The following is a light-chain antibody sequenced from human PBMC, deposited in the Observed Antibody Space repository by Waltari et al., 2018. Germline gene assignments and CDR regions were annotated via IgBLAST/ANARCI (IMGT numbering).Light chain of an antibody. CDR1: GSNTGSNI. V-gene: IGLV1-44*01. Sequence: QSVLTQPPSASGTPGQRVTIPCSGSGSNTGSNIVNWYQQFPGTAPKLLLFNNSQRPAGVPDRFSGSKSGTSAALAISGLQSEDEAHYYCAAWDDSLHGPVFGGGTKLTVL. CDR2: NNS. J-gene: IGLJ3*02. CDR3: AAWDDSLHGPV.